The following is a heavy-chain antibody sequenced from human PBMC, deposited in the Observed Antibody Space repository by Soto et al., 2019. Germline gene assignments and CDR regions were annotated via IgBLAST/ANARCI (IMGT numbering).Heavy chain of an antibody. J-gene: IGHJ4*02. CDR2: IKQDGSEK. CDR3: ATLDYYDSSGYYYSPVY. Sequence: PGGSLSLSCAASGFTFSSYWMSWVRQAPGKGLEWVANIKQDGSEKYYADSVKGRFTISRDNAKNSLYLQMNSLRAEDTAVYYCATLDYYDSSGYYYSPVYWGQGTLVTVSS. V-gene: IGHV3-7*01. CDR1: GFTFSSYW. D-gene: IGHD3-22*01.